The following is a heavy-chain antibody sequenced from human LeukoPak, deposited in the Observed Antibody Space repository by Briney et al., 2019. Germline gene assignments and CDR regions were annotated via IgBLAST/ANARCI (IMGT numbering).Heavy chain of an antibody. V-gene: IGHV4-39*07. CDR3: AREYCGGDCYSPGDWFDP. CDR2: IYYSGST. CDR1: GFTFSSYW. D-gene: IGHD2-21*02. J-gene: IGHJ5*02. Sequence: PGGSLRLSCAASGFTFSSYWMSWVRQAPGKGLEWIGSIYYSGSTYYNPSLKSRVTISVDTSKNQFSLKLSSVTAADTAVYYCAREYCGGDCYSPGDWFDPWGQGTLVTVSS.